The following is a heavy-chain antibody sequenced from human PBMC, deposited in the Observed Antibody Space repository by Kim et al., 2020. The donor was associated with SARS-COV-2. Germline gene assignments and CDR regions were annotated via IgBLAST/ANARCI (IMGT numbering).Heavy chain of an antibody. CDR2: IYYSGST. J-gene: IGHJ5*02. Sequence: SETLSLTCTVSGGSISSYYWSWIRQPPGKGLEWIGYIYYSGSTNYNPSLKSRVTISVDTSKNQFSLKLSSVTAADTAVYYCARDGRGYCSGGSCYAGWFDPWGQGTLVTVSS. D-gene: IGHD2-15*01. V-gene: IGHV4-59*13. CDR3: ARDGRGYCSGGSCYAGWFDP. CDR1: GGSISSYY.